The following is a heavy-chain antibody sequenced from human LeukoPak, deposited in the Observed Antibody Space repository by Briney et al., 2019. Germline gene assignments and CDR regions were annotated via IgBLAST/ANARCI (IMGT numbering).Heavy chain of an antibody. J-gene: IGHJ4*02. CDR3: AKTVGYSSSANFDY. V-gene: IGHV3-23*01. CDR2: ISGSGGST. Sequence: GGSLRLSCAASGFTFSSYAMSWVRQAPGKGLEWVSAISGSGGSTYYADSVKGWFTISRDNSKNTLYLQMNSLRAEDTAVYYCAKTVGYSSSANFDYWGQGTLVTVSS. CDR1: GFTFSSYA. D-gene: IGHD6-6*01.